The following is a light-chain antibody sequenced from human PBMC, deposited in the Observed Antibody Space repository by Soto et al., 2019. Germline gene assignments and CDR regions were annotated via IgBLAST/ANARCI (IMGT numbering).Light chain of an antibody. J-gene: IGLJ2*01. CDR3: SSSTTGSTPVV. CDR1: SSDVGGYNY. CDR2: DVS. V-gene: IGLV2-14*01. Sequence: QSALTQPASVSGSPGQSITISCTGTSSDVGGYNYVSWYQQHPGKAPKFMIYDVSNRPSGVSDRFSGSKSGNTASLTISGLQAEDEADYYCSSSTTGSTPVVFGGGTLLTVL.